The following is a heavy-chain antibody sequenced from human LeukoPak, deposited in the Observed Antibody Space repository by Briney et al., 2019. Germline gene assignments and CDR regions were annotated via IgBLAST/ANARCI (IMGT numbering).Heavy chain of an antibody. Sequence: PSETLSLTCAVSGDSITSGYYWGWIRQPPGKGLEWIGSLYHSGITYYNPSLKSRVTISVDTSKNQISLKLTSVTAADTAVYYCARTDVVRGIITYFYGMDVWGKGTTVTVSS. J-gene: IGHJ6*04. CDR1: GDSITSGYY. CDR2: LYHSGIT. V-gene: IGHV4-38-2*01. D-gene: IGHD3-10*01. CDR3: ARTDVVRGIITYFYGMDV.